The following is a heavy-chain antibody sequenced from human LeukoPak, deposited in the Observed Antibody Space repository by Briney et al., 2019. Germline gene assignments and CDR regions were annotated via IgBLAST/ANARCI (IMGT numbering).Heavy chain of an antibody. V-gene: IGHV3-23*01. CDR3: AKDMQTWPRFPDY. Sequence: GGSLRLSCGASGFSFSNYAMTWVRQAPGKGLEWVSGISDRGSTAFYADSVKGRFTSSRDNPKNTLYLQINSLRAEDTAVYYCAKDMQTWPRFPDYWGQGTLVTVSS. J-gene: IGHJ4*02. CDR2: ISDRGSTA. CDR1: GFSFSNYA. D-gene: IGHD5-12*01.